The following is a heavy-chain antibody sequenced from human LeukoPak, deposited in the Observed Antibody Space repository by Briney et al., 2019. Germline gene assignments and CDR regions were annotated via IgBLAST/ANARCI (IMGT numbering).Heavy chain of an antibody. D-gene: IGHD3-22*01. CDR3: AKVRMITMIAYDAFDI. J-gene: IGHJ3*02. Sequence: PGGSLRLSCAASGFSFNSYDMNWVRQAPGKGLEWVSAISGSSSSTYYADSVKGRFTISRDNSKNTLYLQMNSLRAEDTAVYYCAKVRMITMIAYDAFDIWGQGAMVTVSS. V-gene: IGHV3-23*01. CDR1: GFSFNSYD. CDR2: ISGSSSST.